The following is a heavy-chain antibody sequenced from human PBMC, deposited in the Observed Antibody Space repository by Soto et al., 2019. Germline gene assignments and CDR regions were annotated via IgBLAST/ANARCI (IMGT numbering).Heavy chain of an antibody. Sequence: QVQLVQSGAEVKKPGASVKVSCKASGYTFTSYGISWVRQAPVQGPEWMGWISAYNGDTNYAQKLQGRVTMTTDTSTSTAYMELRSLRSDDTAVYFCARDPSCSCTSCYRWADYWGQGTLVTVST. CDR2: ISAYNGDT. CDR3: ARDPSCSCTSCYRWADY. D-gene: IGHD2-2*01. J-gene: IGHJ4*02. CDR1: GYTFTSYG. V-gene: IGHV1-18*01.